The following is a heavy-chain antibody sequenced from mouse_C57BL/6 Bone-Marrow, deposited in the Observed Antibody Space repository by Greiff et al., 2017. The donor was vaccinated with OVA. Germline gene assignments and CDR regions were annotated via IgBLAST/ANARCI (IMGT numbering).Heavy chain of an antibody. Sequence: VQLQQSGPVLVKPGASVKMSCTASGYTFTDYYMNWVKQSHGKSLEWIGVINPYNGGTSYNQKFKGKATLTVDKSSSTAYMELNSLPSEDSAVYYCARIYYYGSSPAWFAYWGQGTLVTVSA. D-gene: IGHD1-1*01. CDR2: INPYNGGT. V-gene: IGHV1-19*01. J-gene: IGHJ3*01. CDR3: ARIYYYGSSPAWFAY. CDR1: GYTFTDYY.